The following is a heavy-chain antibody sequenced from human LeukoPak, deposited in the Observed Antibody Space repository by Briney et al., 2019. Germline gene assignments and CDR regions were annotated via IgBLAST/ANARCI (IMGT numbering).Heavy chain of an antibody. Sequence: KPGGSLRLSCAASGFTFSSYSMNWVRQAPGKGLEWVSSISSSSSYIYYADSVKGRFTISRDNAKNSLYLQMNSLRAEDTAVYYCARSATHGDYGNPEVLYYYGMDVWGQGTTVTVPS. CDR2: ISSSSSYI. V-gene: IGHV3-21*01. D-gene: IGHD4-11*01. CDR1: GFTFSSYS. J-gene: IGHJ6*02. CDR3: ARSATHGDYGNPEVLYYYGMDV.